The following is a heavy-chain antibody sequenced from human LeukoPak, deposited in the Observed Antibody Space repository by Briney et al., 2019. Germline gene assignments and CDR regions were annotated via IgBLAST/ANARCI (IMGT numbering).Heavy chain of an antibody. CDR1: GFTFNSYA. J-gene: IGHJ4*02. V-gene: IGHV3-23*01. CDR2: ISGSGDST. Sequence: GGSLRLSCAASGFTFNSYAMSWVRQAPGKGLDWVSAISGSGDSTYCANSVKGRFTISRDNSKNTLYLQMNSLRAEDTAVYYCAKEHMAAAVYYFDYWGQGTLVTVSS. D-gene: IGHD2-15*01. CDR3: AKEHMAAAVYYFDY.